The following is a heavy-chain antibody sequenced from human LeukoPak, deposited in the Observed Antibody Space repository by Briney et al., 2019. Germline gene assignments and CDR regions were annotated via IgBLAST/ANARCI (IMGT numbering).Heavy chain of an antibody. V-gene: IGHV4-31*03. J-gene: IGHJ2*01. D-gene: IGHD4-17*01. CDR3: ARETTVTTDWYFDL. CDR2: IYYSGST. CDR1: GGSISSGGYY. Sequence: SETLSLTCTVSGGSISSGGYYWSWRRQHPGKGLEWIWYIYYSGSTYYNPSLKSRVTISVDTSKNQFSLKLSSVTAADTAVYYCARETTVTTDWYFDLWGRGTLVTVSS.